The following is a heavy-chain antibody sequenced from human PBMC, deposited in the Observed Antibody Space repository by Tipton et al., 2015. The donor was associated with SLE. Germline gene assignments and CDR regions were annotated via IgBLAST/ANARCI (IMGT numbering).Heavy chain of an antibody. J-gene: IGHJ4*02. Sequence: SLRLSCAASGFTFSNYAMTWVRQAPGKGLEWVSAISGRGDGTYYADSGKGRFIISRDNSKNILYLQMNSLRSEDTAVYYCARGLYYGSGSYSEVYYWGQGTLVTVSS. V-gene: IGHV3-23*01. CDR2: ISGRGDGT. CDR1: GFTFSNYA. CDR3: ARGLYYGSGSYSEVYY. D-gene: IGHD3-10*01.